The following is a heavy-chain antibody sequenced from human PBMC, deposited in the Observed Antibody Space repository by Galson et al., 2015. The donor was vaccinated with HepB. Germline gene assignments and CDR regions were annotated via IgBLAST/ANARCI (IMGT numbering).Heavy chain of an antibody. CDR2: IKQDGSEK. V-gene: IGHV3-7*05. Sequence: SLRLSCAGSGFTFSNYWMSWVRQAPGKGLEWVANIKQDGSEKDYVDSVKGRFTISRDNAKNSLYLQMDSLRGEDTAVYYCASRCYSTLCYCYWGQGTLVTVSS. D-gene: IGHD2-2*01. CDR3: ASRCYSTLCYCY. J-gene: IGHJ4*02. CDR1: GFTFSNYW.